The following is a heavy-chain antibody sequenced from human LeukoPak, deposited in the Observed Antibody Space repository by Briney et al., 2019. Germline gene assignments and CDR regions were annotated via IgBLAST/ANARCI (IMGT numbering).Heavy chain of an antibody. Sequence: ASVKVSCKAPGYTVTSYGLSWVRQAPVQGLAWLGLISAYNGNTNYVQKLQGRVTMTTDTSTSTAYMELRSLRSDDTAVYYCARTHCSGGSCYSGWFDPWGQGTLVTVSS. V-gene: IGHV1-18*01. D-gene: IGHD2-15*01. CDR1: GYTVTSYG. J-gene: IGHJ5*02. CDR2: ISAYNGNT. CDR3: ARTHCSGGSCYSGWFDP.